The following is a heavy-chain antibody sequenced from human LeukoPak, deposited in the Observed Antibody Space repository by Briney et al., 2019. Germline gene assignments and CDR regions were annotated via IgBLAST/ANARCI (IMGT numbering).Heavy chain of an antibody. J-gene: IGHJ6*03. V-gene: IGHV1-18*01. D-gene: IGHD6-13*01. CDR1: GYTFTSYG. Sequence: ASVKVSCKASGYTFTSYGISWVRQASGQGLECMGWISAYNGNTNYAQKLQGRVTMTTDTSTSTAYMELRSLRSDDTAVYYCARVSSSWYQDYYYYMDLWGKGTTVTISS. CDR3: ARVSSSWYQDYYYYMDL. CDR2: ISAYNGNT.